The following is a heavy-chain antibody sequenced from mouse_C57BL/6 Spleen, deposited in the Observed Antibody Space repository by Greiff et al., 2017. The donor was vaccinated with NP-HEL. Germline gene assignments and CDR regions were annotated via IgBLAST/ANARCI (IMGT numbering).Heavy chain of an antibody. V-gene: IGHV5-9-1*02. CDR3: TSDYSNYEFAY. Sequence: EVKVLESGEGLVKPGGSLKLSCAASGFTFSSYSISWVRQTPGKSLEWVAYICSGSDYIYYADTVKGRFTISRDNARNTLYLQMSSLKSEDTAMYYCTSDYSNYEFAYWGQGTLVTVSA. CDR1: GFTFSSYS. D-gene: IGHD2-5*01. CDR2: ICSGSDYI. J-gene: IGHJ3*01.